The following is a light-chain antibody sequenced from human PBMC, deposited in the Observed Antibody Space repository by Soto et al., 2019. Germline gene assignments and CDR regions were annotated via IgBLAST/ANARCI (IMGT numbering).Light chain of an antibody. CDR3: QQYYSTPNT. CDR1: QSVLYSSNNKNY. J-gene: IGKJ2*01. Sequence: DIVMTQSPDSLAVSLGERATINCKSSQSVLYSSNNKNYLAWYQQKPGQPPKLLIYWASTRESGVPDRFSGCGSGTDVTLTISRLQAEDVAVYYCQQYYSTPNTFGQGTKLEIK. CDR2: WAS. V-gene: IGKV4-1*01.